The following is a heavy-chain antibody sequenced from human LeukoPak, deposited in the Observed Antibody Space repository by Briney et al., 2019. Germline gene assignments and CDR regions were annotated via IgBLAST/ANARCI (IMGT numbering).Heavy chain of an antibody. D-gene: IGHD3-3*01. V-gene: IGHV4-34*01. Sequence: PSETLSLTCAVSGGSFSGYYWSWIRQPPGKGLEWIGEINHSGSTNYNPSLKSRVTIPVDTSKNQFSLKLSSVTAADTAVYYCAVRYYDFWSGYYAAFDYWGQGTLVTVSS. J-gene: IGHJ4*02. CDR2: INHSGST. CDR3: AVRYYDFWSGYYAAFDY. CDR1: GGSFSGYY.